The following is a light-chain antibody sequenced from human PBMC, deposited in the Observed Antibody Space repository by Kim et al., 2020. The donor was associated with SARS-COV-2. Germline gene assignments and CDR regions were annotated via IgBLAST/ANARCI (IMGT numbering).Light chain of an antibody. Sequence: SAYVGDRVTITCRDSENIGTWLAWYQQKPGRAPSLLIYLASTLESGVPSRFSGTGSGTEFSLSITSLQPDDFATYYCQHYSRFPYTFGQGTKLEI. CDR2: LAS. V-gene: IGKV1-5*03. J-gene: IGKJ2*01. CDR3: QHYSRFPYT. CDR1: ENIGTW.